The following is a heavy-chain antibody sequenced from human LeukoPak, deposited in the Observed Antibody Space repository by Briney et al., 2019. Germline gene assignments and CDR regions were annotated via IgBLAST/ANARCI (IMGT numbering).Heavy chain of an antibody. D-gene: IGHD2-21*02. V-gene: IGHV4-59*01. CDR2: IYYSGST. Sequence: PSETLSLTCTVSGGSISSYYWSWIRQPPGKGLEWIGYIYYSGSTNYNPSLKSRVTISVDTSKNQFSLKLSSVTAADTAVYYCARVVVVTAIDITFDYWGQGTLVTVSS. J-gene: IGHJ4*02. CDR3: ARVVVVTAIDITFDY. CDR1: GGSISSYY.